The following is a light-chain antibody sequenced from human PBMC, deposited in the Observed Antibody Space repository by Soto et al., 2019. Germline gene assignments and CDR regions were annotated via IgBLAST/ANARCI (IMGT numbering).Light chain of an antibody. V-gene: IGLV2-14*01. CDR2: DVS. J-gene: IGLJ1*01. Sequence: QSALTQPASVSGSPGQSITISCTGTSSDVGGYNYVSWYQQHPGKAPKLMIYDVSNRPSGVSNRFSGSKSGNTASLTISGLQAEDEADYYCSSYTSSSTFLVFGTGTKLTVL. CDR3: SSYTSSSTFLV. CDR1: SSDVGGYNY.